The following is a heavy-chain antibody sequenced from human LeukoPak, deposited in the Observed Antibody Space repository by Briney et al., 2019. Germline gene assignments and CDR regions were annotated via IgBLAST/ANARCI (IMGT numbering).Heavy chain of an antibody. Sequence: ASVKVSCKASGYTFSSYGITWVRQAPGQGLEWMGWISAYNGYTNYAQKLQGRVTMTTDTSTSTAYMELRSLRSDDTAVYYCARGYCTSTSCHFDYWGQGTLVTVSS. J-gene: IGHJ4*02. CDR1: GYTFSSYG. D-gene: IGHD2-2*01. CDR3: ARGYCTSTSCHFDY. CDR2: ISAYNGYT. V-gene: IGHV1-18*01.